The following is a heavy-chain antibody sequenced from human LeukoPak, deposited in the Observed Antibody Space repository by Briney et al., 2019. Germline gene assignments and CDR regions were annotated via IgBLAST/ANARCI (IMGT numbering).Heavy chain of an antibody. CDR2: TYYRSKWYY. D-gene: IGHD3-16*02. CDR3: AREAQDYVWGSYRYLYFGY. Sequence: SQPLSLTCAISGDSVSSKNTAWNWIRQSPSRGLEWLGSTYYRSKWYYDYAVSVKSRITISPDTSKNQFSLQLNSVTPEDTAVYDCAREAQDYVWGSYRYLYFGYWGQGTLVTVSS. J-gene: IGHJ4*02. V-gene: IGHV6-1*01. CDR1: GDSVSSKNTA.